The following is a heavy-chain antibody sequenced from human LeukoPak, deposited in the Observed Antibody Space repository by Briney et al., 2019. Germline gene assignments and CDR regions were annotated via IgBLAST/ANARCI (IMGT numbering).Heavy chain of an antibody. CDR1: GGSFSGYY. CDR2: INHSGST. V-gene: IGHV4-34*01. CDR3: ARDSEFLGGDRNAFDI. D-gene: IGHD3-16*01. Sequence: SETLSLTCAVYGGSFSGYYWSWIRQPPGKGLEWIGEINHSGSTNYNPSLKSRVTISVDTSKNQFSLKLSSVTAADTAVYYCARDSEFLGGDRNAFDIWGQGTMVTVSS. J-gene: IGHJ3*02.